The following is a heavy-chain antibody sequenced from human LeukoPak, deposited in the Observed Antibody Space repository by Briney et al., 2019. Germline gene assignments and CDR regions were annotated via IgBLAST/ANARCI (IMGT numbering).Heavy chain of an antibody. J-gene: IGHJ6*03. CDR1: GFTFSNYA. CDR2: ISSGSSFQ. Sequence: GGSLRLSCAFSGFTFSNYAMSWVRQAPGKGLEWISSISSGSSFQNYADSVKGRFTISRDNAKNSVYLQMNRLRAEDTAVYFCAREGDPPGFYYYHHLDVWGKGTTVTVSS. V-gene: IGHV3-21*01. CDR3: AREGDPPGFYYYHHLDV. D-gene: IGHD3-16*01.